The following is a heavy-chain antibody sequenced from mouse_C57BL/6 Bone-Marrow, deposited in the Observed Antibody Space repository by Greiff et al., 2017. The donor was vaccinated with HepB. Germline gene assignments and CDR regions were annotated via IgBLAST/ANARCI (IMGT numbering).Heavy chain of an antibody. CDR3: ARPSLAWFAY. CDR1: GFTFSDYY. CDR2: ISNGGGST. Sequence: EVQLVESGGGLVQPGGSLKLSCAASGFTFSDYYMYWVRQTPEKRLEWVAYISNGGGSTYYPDTVKGRFTISRDNAKNTLYLQMSRLKSEDTAMYYCARPSLAWFAYWGQGTLVTVSA. V-gene: IGHV5-12*01. J-gene: IGHJ3*01.